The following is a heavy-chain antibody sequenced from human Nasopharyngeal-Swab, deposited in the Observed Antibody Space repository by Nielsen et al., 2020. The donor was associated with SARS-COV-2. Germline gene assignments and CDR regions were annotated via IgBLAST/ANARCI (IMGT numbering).Heavy chain of an antibody. D-gene: IGHD2-2*03. Sequence: ASVKVSCKASGYTFTSYYMHWVRQAPGQGLEWMGIINPSGGSTSYAQKFQRRVTMTRDTSTSTVYMELSSLRSEDTAVYYCARGPPGYCSSTSCSYYYYYMDVWGKGTTVTVSS. CDR2: INPSGGST. V-gene: IGHV1-46*01. CDR1: GYTFTSYY. J-gene: IGHJ6*03. CDR3: ARGPPGYCSSTSCSYYYYYMDV.